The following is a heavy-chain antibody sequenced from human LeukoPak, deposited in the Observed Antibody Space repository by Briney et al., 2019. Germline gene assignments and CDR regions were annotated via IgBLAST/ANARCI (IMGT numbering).Heavy chain of an antibody. CDR2: FDPENGET. CDR1: GYTLTELS. CDR3: ARDSVVVTSTRIDY. J-gene: IGHJ4*02. V-gene: IGHV1-24*01. Sequence: ASVKVSCKVSGYTLTELSMHWVRQAPGKGLEWMGGFDPENGETIYAQKFQGRVTMTEDTSTSTAYMELRSLRSDDTAVYYCARDSVVVTSTRIDYWGQGTLVTVSS. D-gene: IGHD2-21*02.